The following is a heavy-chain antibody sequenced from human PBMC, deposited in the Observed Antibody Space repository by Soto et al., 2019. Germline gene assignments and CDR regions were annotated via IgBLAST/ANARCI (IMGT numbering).Heavy chain of an antibody. J-gene: IGHJ4*02. CDR3: ASEPLT. CDR1: GGSISSGGYY. CDR2: IYYSGTTYYT. Sequence: QVQLQESGPGLVKPSQTLSLTCTVSGGSISSGGYYWSWIRQHPGKGLEWIGYIYYSGTTYYTYYNPSLKSRVTISVDTSKNQFSLKLSSVTAADTAVYYCASEPLTWGQGTLVTVSS. V-gene: IGHV4-31*03.